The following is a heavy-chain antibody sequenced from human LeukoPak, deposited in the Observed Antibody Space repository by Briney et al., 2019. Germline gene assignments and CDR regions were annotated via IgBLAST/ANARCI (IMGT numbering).Heavy chain of an antibody. CDR3: ARGMITFGGTGDFDP. V-gene: IGHV4-34*01. CDR2: INHSGST. J-gene: IGHJ5*02. CDR1: GGSFGIYY. Sequence: SETLSLTCAIYGGSFGIYYWSWIRQPPGKGLEWIGEINHSGSTNYNPSLKSRVTISVDTSKNQFSLKLSSVTAADTAVYYCARGMITFGGTGDFDPWGQGTLVTVSS. D-gene: IGHD3-16*01.